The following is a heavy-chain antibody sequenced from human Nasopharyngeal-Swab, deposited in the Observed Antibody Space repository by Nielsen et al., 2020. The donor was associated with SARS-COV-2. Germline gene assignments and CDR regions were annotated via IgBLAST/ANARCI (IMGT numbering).Heavy chain of an antibody. J-gene: IGHJ5*02. V-gene: IGHV4-30-2*04. CDR2: IYYSGST. CDR3: ARDRTIFGVVQGWFDP. Sequence: WIRQPPGKGLEWIGYIYYSGSTYYNPSLKSRVTISVDTSKNQFSLKLSSVTAADTAVYYCARDRTIFGVVQGWFDPWGQGTLVTVSS. D-gene: IGHD3-3*01.